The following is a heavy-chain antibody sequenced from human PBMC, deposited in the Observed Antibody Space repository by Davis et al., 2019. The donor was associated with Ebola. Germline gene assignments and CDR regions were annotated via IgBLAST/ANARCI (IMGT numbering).Heavy chain of an antibody. J-gene: IGHJ4*02. CDR1: GFTFSRDW. D-gene: IGHD2-8*01. CDR2: IKEDGSKK. CDR3: ARDASWSFDS. V-gene: IGHV3-7*01. Sequence: GESLKISCVGSGFTFSRDWMTWLRQAPGKGLEWVANIKEDGSKKQYVDSLKGRFTISRDNAKKSLHLEVNSLRFDDTAVYYCARDASWSFDSWGQGTLVTVSS.